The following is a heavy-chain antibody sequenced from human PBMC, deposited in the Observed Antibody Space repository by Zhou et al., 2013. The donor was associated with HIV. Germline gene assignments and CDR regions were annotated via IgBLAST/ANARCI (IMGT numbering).Heavy chain of an antibody. Sequence: QVQLVQSGAEVKKPGSSVKVSCKASGGTFSSYAISWVRQAPGQGLEWMGRIIPILGIANYAQKFQGRVTITADKSTSTAYMELSSLRSEDTAVYYCARVSYYYGSGSTQVFDYWGQGTLVTVSS. CDR2: IIPILGIA. V-gene: IGHV1-69*04. J-gene: IGHJ4*02. CDR3: ARVSYYYGSGSTQVFDY. CDR1: GGTFSSYA. D-gene: IGHD3-10*01.